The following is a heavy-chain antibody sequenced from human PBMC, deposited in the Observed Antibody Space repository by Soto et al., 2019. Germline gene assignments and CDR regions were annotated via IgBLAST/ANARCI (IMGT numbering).Heavy chain of an antibody. CDR1: GFTFSSYW. CDR2: LNSDGSST. V-gene: IGHV3-74*01. D-gene: IGHD1-1*01. J-gene: IGHJ4*02. Sequence: EVQLVESGGGLVQPGGSLRLSCAASGFTFSSYWMNWVRQAPGKGLVWVSRLNSDGSSTSYADSVKGRFTISRDNAKNTLYLKMNSLRAEDTAVYYCAREGTDIYFDYWGQGTLVTVSS. CDR3: AREGTDIYFDY.